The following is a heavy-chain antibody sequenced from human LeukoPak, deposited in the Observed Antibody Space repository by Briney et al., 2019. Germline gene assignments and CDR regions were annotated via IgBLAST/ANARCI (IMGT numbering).Heavy chain of an antibody. D-gene: IGHD3-22*01. V-gene: IGHV4-34*01. J-gene: IGHJ4*02. CDR3: ARHSSGYMGNDY. CDR2: INHSGST. Sequence: SETLSLTCAVYGGSFSGYYWSWIRQPPGKGLEWIGEINHSGSTNYNPSFKSRVTISVDTSKNQFSPKLSSVTAADTAVYYCARHSSGYMGNDYWGQGTLVTVSS. CDR1: GGSFSGYY.